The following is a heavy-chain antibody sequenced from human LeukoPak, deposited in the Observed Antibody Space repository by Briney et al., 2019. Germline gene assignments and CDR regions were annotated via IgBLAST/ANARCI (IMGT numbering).Heavy chain of an antibody. Sequence: ASVKVSCKASVYNFTNFGISWVRQAPGQGLEWMGWISGFSDFTRSAQNFQGRVAMTTDTSTSTAYMELRSLRSDDTAYYYCARDCSGSYCSFDSWGQGTLVTVSS. J-gene: IGHJ4*02. CDR3: ARDCSGSYCSFDS. D-gene: IGHD1-26*01. CDR1: VYNFTNFG. CDR2: ISGFSDFT. V-gene: IGHV1-18*01.